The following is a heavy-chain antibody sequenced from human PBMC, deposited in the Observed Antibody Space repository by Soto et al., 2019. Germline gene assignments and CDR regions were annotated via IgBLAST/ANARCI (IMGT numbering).Heavy chain of an antibody. CDR1: GFTFSTYS. V-gene: IGHV3-23*01. Sequence: PGGSLRLSCAASGFTFSTYSIAWVRQTSGRGLEWVSTISGSGGPTYYADSVKGRFTVSRANSRKTLYLHMNSMRAEDTSIYYCAKYAGLSPGVRFNCDHWGPGVLVTV. J-gene: IGHJ4*02. CDR3: AKYAGLSPGVRFNCDH. D-gene: IGHD1-1*01. CDR2: ISGSGGPT.